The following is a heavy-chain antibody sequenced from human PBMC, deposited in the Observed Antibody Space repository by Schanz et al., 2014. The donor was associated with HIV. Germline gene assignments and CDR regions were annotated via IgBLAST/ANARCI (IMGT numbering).Heavy chain of an antibody. V-gene: IGHV3-11*01. CDR1: GFTFNNYA. CDR3: ASGTSGRL. Sequence: QVQLVESGGGVVQPGRSLRLSCAASGFTFNNYAMTWVRQAPGKGLEWLSYISSSGNTKSYADSLKGRFTISRDNARNSLYLQMNSLRAEDTAVYYCASGTSGRLWGQGTLVTVSS. J-gene: IGHJ4*02. CDR2: ISSSGNTK. D-gene: IGHD1-26*01.